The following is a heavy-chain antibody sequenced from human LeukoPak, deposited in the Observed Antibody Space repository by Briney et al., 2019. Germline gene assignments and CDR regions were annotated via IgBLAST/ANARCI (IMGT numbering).Heavy chain of an antibody. J-gene: IGHJ5*02. Sequence: GRSLRLSCAVSGFTATGNYMSWVRQAPGKRRKWCSLIYSCGTTYSADSVKARFTISRDNSKNPVYLQMNSLRVDDMPVCSCARHDWFDPWGQGTRVTVSS. CDR2: IYSCGTT. CDR1: GFTATGNY. CDR3: ARHDWFDP. V-gene: IGHV3-53*01.